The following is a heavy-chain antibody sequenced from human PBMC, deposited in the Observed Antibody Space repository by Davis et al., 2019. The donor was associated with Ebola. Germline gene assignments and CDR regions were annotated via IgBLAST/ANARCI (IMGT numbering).Heavy chain of an antibody. CDR2: ISSSSSYI. V-gene: IGHV3-21*01. D-gene: IGHD1-7*01. CDR1: GFTFRSYA. CDR3: TRDRYNWNYY. Sequence: GESLKISCAASGFTFRSYAMSWVRQAPGKGLEWVSSISSSSSYIYYADSLKGRFTISRDNAKNSLYLQMNSLRAEDTAVYYCTRDRYNWNYYWGQGTMVTVSS. J-gene: IGHJ3*01.